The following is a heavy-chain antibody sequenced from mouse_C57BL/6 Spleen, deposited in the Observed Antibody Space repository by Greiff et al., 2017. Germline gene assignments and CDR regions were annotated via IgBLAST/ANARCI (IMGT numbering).Heavy chain of an antibody. Sequence: QVQLQQSGAELVRPGTSVKMSCKASGYTFTNYWIGWAKQRPGHGLEWIGDIYPGGGYTNYNEKFKGKATLTVDKSSSTAYMQFSSLTSEDAAYYYCAREATGRDAMDYWGQGTSVTVSS. CDR2: IYPGGGYT. CDR1: GYTFTNYW. CDR3: AREATGRDAMDY. V-gene: IGHV1-63*01. J-gene: IGHJ4*01. D-gene: IGHD1-1*01.